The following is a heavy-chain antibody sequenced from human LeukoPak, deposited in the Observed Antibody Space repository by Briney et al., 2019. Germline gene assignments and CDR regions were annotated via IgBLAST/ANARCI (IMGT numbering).Heavy chain of an antibody. D-gene: IGHD6-6*01. CDR3: SRSYSSSHPDWFDP. CDR1: GYTFTSYG. Sequence: ASVKVSCKASGYTFTSYGISRVRQAPGQGLEWMGWISGYNGNPNYAQKLQGRVTMTTDTSTSTAYMELRSLRADDTAVYYCSRSYSSSHPDWFDPWGQGTLVTVSS. CDR2: ISGYNGNP. J-gene: IGHJ5*02. V-gene: IGHV1-18*01.